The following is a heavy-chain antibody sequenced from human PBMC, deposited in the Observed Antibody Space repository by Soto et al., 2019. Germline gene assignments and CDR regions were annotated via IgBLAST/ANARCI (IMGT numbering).Heavy chain of an antibody. D-gene: IGHD1-7*01. CDR2: INPNSGGT. V-gene: IGHV1-2*02. Sequence: ASVKVSCKASGYTFTGYYMHWVRQAPGQGLEWMGWINPNSGGTNYAQKFQGRVTMTRDTSISTAYMELSRLRSDDTAVYYCARGRITGTKDAFDIWGQGTMVTVSS. J-gene: IGHJ3*02. CDR3: ARGRITGTKDAFDI. CDR1: GYTFTGYY.